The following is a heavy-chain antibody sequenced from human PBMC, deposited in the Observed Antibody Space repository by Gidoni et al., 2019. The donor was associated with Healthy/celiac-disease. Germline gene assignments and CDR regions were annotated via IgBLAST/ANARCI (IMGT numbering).Heavy chain of an antibody. CDR3: ARDRGAVADTAEYFQH. Sequence: QVQLVESGGGVVQPGRSLRLPCAASGFPFSSYAMPWVRQAPGKGVEWVAFISYDGSNKYYADSVKGRFTISRDNSKNTLYLQMNSLRAEDTAVYYCARDRGAVADTAEYFQHWGQGTLVTVSS. CDR2: ISYDGSNK. V-gene: IGHV3-30-3*01. CDR1: GFPFSSYA. J-gene: IGHJ1*01. D-gene: IGHD6-19*01.